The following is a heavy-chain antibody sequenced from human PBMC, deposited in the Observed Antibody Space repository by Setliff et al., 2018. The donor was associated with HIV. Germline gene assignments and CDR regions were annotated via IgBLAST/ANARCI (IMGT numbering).Heavy chain of an antibody. Sequence: SETLSLTCNVSGDSISRFSWSWIRQPPGKGLEWIGHIYTSGSTNYNSSLKSRLTISVDTSKNQVSLKLTSVTAADTGVYYCARLALRGVIGDPNWCDPWGQGTLVTVSS. D-gene: IGHD3-16*02. CDR1: GDSISRFS. CDR2: IYTSGST. J-gene: IGHJ5*02. CDR3: ARLALRGVIGDPNWCDP. V-gene: IGHV4-4*08.